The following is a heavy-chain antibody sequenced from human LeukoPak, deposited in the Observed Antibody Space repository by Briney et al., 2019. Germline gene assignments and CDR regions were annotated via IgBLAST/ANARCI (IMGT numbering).Heavy chain of an antibody. D-gene: IGHD2-15*01. Sequence: PGGSLRLSCAASGFTLDTYAMSWVRQAPGKGLEWVSGLSGSGGSTYYAYSVKGRFTISRDNAKNTLYLQMNILRAEDTAVYYCAKGRCSGGSCYGRGFVYWGQGTLVTVSS. J-gene: IGHJ4*02. CDR1: GFTLDTYA. V-gene: IGHV3-23*01. CDR3: AKGRCSGGSCYGRGFVY. CDR2: LSGSGGST.